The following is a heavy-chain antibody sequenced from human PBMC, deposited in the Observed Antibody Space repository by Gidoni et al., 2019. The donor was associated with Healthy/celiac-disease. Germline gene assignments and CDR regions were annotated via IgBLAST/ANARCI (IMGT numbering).Heavy chain of an antibody. CDR2: ISWNSGSI. D-gene: IGHD3-22*01. CDR3: AKDHYYGSSGYQDAFDI. J-gene: IGHJ3*02. Sequence: EVQLVESGGGLVQPGRSLRLSCAASGFTFDAYAMNWVRQAPGKGMEWVSGISWNSGSIGYADSVKGRFTISRDNAKNSLYLQMNSLRAEDTALYYCAKDHYYGSSGYQDAFDIWGQGTMVTVSS. CDR1: GFTFDAYA. V-gene: IGHV3-9*01.